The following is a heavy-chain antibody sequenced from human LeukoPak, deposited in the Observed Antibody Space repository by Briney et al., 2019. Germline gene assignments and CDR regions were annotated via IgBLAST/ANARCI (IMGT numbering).Heavy chain of an antibody. J-gene: IGHJ4*02. Sequence: GGSLRLSCAASGFTFSSYSMNWVRQAPGKGLEWVANMRSDGGDKNYIDSVKGRFTISRDNAKNSLYLQMNSLRAEDTAVYYCARDGGWYRDYWGQGSLVTVSS. D-gene: IGHD6-19*01. V-gene: IGHV3-7*04. CDR1: GFTFSSYS. CDR3: ARDGGWYRDY. CDR2: MRSDGGDK.